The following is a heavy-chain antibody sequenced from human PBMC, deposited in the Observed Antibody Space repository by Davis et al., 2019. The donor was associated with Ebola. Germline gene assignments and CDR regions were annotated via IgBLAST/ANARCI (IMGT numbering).Heavy chain of an antibody. J-gene: IGHJ4*02. V-gene: IGHV1-46*01. CDR2: INPSGGST. D-gene: IGHD4-23*01. CDR3: ARVARWTGFDN. CDR1: GYSFTGYY. Sequence: AASVKVSCKASGYSFTGYYIHWVRQAPGQGLEWMGIINPSGGSTSYAQKFQGRVTMTRDTSTSTVYMELSSLRSEDTAVYYCARVARWTGFDNRGQGTLVTVSS.